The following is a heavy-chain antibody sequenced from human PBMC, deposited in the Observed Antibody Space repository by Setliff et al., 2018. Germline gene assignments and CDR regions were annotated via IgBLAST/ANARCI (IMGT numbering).Heavy chain of an antibody. J-gene: IGHJ4*02. CDR1: GGSISSGIYY. Sequence: ASETLSLTCTVSGGSISSGIYYWSWIRQPAGKGLEWIGQIYTTVSANSVSTNYNPSLKSRVTISVDTSKNQFSLMLTSVTAADTAIYYCAGRPQNTPMGPCDYWGQGTLVTVSS. V-gene: IGHV4-61*10. CDR3: AGRPQNTPMGPCDY. CDR2: IYTTVSANSVST. D-gene: IGHD5-18*01.